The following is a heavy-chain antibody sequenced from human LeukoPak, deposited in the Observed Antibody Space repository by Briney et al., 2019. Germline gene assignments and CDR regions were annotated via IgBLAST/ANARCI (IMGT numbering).Heavy chain of an antibody. D-gene: IGHD6-19*01. V-gene: IGHV1-2*02. CDR1: GYTFTGYY. CDR3: ARVGSSGWYGGEYFDY. CDR2: INPNSGGT. Sequence: ASVKVSCKASGYTFTGYYMHWVRQAPGQGLEWMGRINPNSGGTNYAQKFQDRVTMTRDTSISTAYMELSRLRSDDTAVYYCARVGSSGWYGGEYFDYWGQGTLVTVSS. J-gene: IGHJ4*02.